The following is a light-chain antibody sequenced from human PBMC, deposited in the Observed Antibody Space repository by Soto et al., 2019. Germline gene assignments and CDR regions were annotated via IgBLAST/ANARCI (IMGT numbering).Light chain of an antibody. V-gene: IGKV3-15*01. J-gene: IGKJ1*01. CDR3: QQYNNWWT. CDR2: GAS. CDR1: RTVSSN. Sequence: EIVMTQSPATLSVSAGERATLSCRASRTVSSNLAWYQQKPGQAPRLLIYGASTRATGVPARFSGSGSGTEFTLTISSLQSEDFAVYYCQQYNNWWTFGQGTKVDI.